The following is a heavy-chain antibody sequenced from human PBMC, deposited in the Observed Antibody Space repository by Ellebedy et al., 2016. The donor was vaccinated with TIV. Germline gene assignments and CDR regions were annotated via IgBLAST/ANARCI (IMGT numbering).Heavy chain of an antibody. Sequence: SVNGRFTISRDNAKNTLYLQMNSLRVEDTAVYFCARESVGYDLRQLDYWGQGTLVTVSS. J-gene: IGHJ4*02. CDR3: ARESVGYDLRQLDY. V-gene: IGHV3-30*07. D-gene: IGHD5-12*01.